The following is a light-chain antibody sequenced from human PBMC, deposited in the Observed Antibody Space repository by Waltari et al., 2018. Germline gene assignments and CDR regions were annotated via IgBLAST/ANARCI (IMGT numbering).Light chain of an antibody. CDR1: SSDVGGYNY. V-gene: IGLV2-11*02. Sequence: QSALTQPRSVSGSPGQSVTISCTATSSDVGGYNYVTWYQHHPGKAHTLLIYDVTQRPSGVPDRFSASKSDNTASLTISGIQAEDEADYYCCSYAGSITFWVFGGGTKLTVL. J-gene: IGLJ3*02. CDR2: DVT. CDR3: CSYAGSITFWV.